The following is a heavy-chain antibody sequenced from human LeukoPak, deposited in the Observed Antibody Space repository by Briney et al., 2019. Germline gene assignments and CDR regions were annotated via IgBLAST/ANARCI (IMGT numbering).Heavy chain of an antibody. J-gene: IGHJ5*02. CDR3: AREYSGYKS. CDR2: MSPNSGNT. Sequence: ASVKVSCKASGYTFTTYDINWVRQAPGQGLEWMGWMSPNSGNTGSAQKFQDRVTMTRNTSISTAYMELSSLRSEDTAVYYCAREYSGYKSWGQGTLVTVSS. V-gene: IGHV1-8*01. CDR1: GYTFTTYD. D-gene: IGHD5-12*01.